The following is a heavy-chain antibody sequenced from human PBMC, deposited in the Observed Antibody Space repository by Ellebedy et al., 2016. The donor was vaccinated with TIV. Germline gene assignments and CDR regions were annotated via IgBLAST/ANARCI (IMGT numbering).Heavy chain of an antibody. CDR3: ARADYYDSSGYYYAWSALEGFDY. Sequence: ASVKVSXXASGYTFTSYAMHWVRQAPGQRLEWMGWINAGNGNTKYSQKFQGRVTITRDTSASTAYMELSSLRSEDTAVYYCARADYYDSSGYYYAWSALEGFDYWGQGTLVTVSS. V-gene: IGHV1-3*01. J-gene: IGHJ4*02. CDR1: GYTFTSYA. CDR2: INAGNGNT. D-gene: IGHD3-22*01.